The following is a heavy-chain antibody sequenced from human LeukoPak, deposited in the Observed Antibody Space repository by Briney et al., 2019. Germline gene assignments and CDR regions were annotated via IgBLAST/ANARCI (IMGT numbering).Heavy chain of an antibody. CDR2: VYHSGST. CDR1: GYSISSAYY. V-gene: IGHV4-38-2*02. CDR3: ARQYSNNYYADRGWFDP. Sequence: PSETLSLTCTVSGYSISSAYYWGWIRQPPGKGLEWIGSVYHSGSTYYNPSLKSRVTISVDTSKNKFSLKLSSVTAADTAVYYCARQYSNNYYADRGWFDPWGQGTLVTVSS. J-gene: IGHJ5*01. D-gene: IGHD3-3*01.